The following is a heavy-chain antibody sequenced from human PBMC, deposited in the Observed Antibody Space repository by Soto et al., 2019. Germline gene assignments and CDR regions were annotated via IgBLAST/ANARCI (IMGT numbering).Heavy chain of an antibody. CDR1: GFTFTSSA. Sequence: SVKVSCKASGFTFTSSAVQWVRQARGQRLEWIGWIVVGSGNTYYAQKFQERVTITRDMSTSTAYMELSSLRSEDTAVYYCAALISYDSSGYRADYWGHGTLVTVSS. CDR3: AALISYDSSGYRADY. J-gene: IGHJ4*01. D-gene: IGHD3-22*01. V-gene: IGHV1-58*01. CDR2: IVVGSGNT.